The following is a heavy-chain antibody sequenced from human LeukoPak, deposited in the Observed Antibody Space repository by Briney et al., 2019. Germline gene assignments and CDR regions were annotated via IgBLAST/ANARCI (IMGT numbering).Heavy chain of an antibody. V-gene: IGHV3-21*01. D-gene: IGHD6-19*01. CDR2: ISSRSSYI. Sequence: PGGSLRLSCVGSEFTFRSYDMHWVRHAPGKGLEWVSSISSRSSYIYYADSVKGRFTISRDNAKNSLYLQMNSLRAEDTAVYYCARAASGYSSGWPHYYYYYMDVWGKGTTVTISS. J-gene: IGHJ6*03. CDR3: ARAASGYSSGWPHYYYYYMDV. CDR1: EFTFRSYD.